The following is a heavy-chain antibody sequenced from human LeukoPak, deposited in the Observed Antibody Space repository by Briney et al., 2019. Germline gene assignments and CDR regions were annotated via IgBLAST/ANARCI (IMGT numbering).Heavy chain of an antibody. CDR2: ISSSSSYI. CDR3: ARDRSGSDYGMDV. D-gene: IGHD3-10*01. CDR1: GFTFSSYS. V-gene: IGHV3-21*01. Sequence: RGSLRLSCAASGFTFSSYSMNWVRRAPGKGLEWVSSISSSSSYIYYADSVKGRFTISRDNAKNSLYLQMNSLRAEDTAVYYCARDRSGSDYGMDVWGKGTTVTVSS. J-gene: IGHJ6*04.